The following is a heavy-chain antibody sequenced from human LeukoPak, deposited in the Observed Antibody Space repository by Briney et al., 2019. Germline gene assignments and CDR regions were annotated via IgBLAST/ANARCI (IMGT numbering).Heavy chain of an antibody. CDR1: GFNFTDYA. J-gene: IGHJ5*02. Sequence: GGSLRLSCIGSGFNFTDYAMSWVSQAPGNGLEWVGFIRSKANGGTTEYAASVKGRFTVSRDESKSFGYLHMYSLESEDTAVHYCSRSIDPWGQGTLVTVSS. CDR2: IRSKANGGTT. V-gene: IGHV3-49*04. CDR3: SRSIDP.